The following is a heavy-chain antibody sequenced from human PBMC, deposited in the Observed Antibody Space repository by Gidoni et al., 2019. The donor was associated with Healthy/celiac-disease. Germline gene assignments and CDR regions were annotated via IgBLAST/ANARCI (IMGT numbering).Heavy chain of an antibody. D-gene: IGHD1-26*01. CDR1: GGSIRSSSYY. J-gene: IGHJ4*02. V-gene: IGHV4-39*01. CDR2: IYYSGST. Sequence: QLQLQESGPGLVKPSETLSLTCTVSGGSIRSSSYYWGWIRQHPGKGLEWIGNIYYSGSTYYNPSLNSRVTISVDTSKNQFSLNLTSATAADTAVYYCARRWGAANFDYWGQGALVSVSS. CDR3: ARRWGAANFDY.